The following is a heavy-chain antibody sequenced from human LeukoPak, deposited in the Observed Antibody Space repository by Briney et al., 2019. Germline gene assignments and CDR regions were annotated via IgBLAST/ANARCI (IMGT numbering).Heavy chain of an antibody. D-gene: IGHD1-1*01. CDR3: ARGGRARQFKPGNYFDP. CDR2: INHGGST. V-gene: IGHV4-34*01. Sequence: SETLSLTCAVYGGPLSDYYWNWLRQPPGKGLEWLGEINHGGSTNYNPSLKSRLSISIDTSNRQFSLNLSSVTAADTAVYYCARGGRARQFKPGNYFDPWGQGTLVTVSS. J-gene: IGHJ5*02. CDR1: GGPLSDYY.